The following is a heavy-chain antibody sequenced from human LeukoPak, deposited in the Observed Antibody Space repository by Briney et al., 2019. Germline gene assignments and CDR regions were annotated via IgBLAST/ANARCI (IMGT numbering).Heavy chain of an antibody. CDR1: GGSISRSSYY. V-gene: IGHV4-39*07. CDR3: ARSPYSGHYTMHAFDI. J-gene: IGHJ3*02. Sequence: SETLFLTCSVSGGSISRSSYYWGWIRQPPGKGLEWIGSIYYSGSTYYNPSLKSRVTISVDTSNNQFSLKLSSVTAADTAVYYCARSPYSGHYTMHAFDIWGQGTMVTVSS. D-gene: IGHD4-11*01. CDR2: IYYSGST.